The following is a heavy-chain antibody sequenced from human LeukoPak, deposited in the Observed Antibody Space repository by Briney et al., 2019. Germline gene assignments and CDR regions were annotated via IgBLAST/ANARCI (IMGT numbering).Heavy chain of an antibody. J-gene: IGHJ4*02. CDR1: GDSISTDNW. CDR2: IHHRGST. D-gene: IGHD3-22*01. V-gene: IGHV4-4*02. CDR3: ARRDYYDSTGYYYL. Sequence: SETLSLTCAVSGDSISTDNWWSWVRQPPGKGLEWIGEIHHRGSTNHNPTLKSRVSISVDKSKNHLSLNVTSATAADTAVYYCARRDYYDSTGYYYLWGQGTLVTVSS.